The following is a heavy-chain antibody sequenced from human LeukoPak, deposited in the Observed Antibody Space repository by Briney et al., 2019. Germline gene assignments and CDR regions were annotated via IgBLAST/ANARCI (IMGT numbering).Heavy chain of an antibody. CDR2: ITGSGANT. CDR1: GFTFNNYA. CDR3: AKEIGGYSFDY. J-gene: IGHJ4*02. V-gene: IGHV3-23*01. D-gene: IGHD3-16*01. Sequence: PGGSLTLSCGASGFTFNNYAMSWVRQAPGKGLEWVSGITGSGANTYYADSVKGRFTISRDNSKNTLYLQMNSLRAEDTAVYYCAKEIGGYSFDYWGQGTLVTVSS.